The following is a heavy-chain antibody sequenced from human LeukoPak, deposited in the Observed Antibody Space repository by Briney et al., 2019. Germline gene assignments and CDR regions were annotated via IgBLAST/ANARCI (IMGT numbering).Heavy chain of an antibody. CDR1: GGSISNDF. CDR2: IYSSGTT. CDR3: ARVTGYMIEDYFDY. D-gene: IGHD3-22*01. J-gene: IGHJ4*02. Sequence: SETLSLTCTVSGGSISNDFWTWIRQSAGKGLEWIGRIYSSGTTNYNPSLKSRVTMSVDTSKNQFSLRLSFVTAADTAVYYCARVTGYMIEDYFDYWGQGTLVTVSS. V-gene: IGHV4-4*07.